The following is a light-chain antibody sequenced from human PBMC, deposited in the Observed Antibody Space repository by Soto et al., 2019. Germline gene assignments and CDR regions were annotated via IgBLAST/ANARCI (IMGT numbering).Light chain of an antibody. CDR1: QSVSSSY. CDR2: GAS. J-gene: IGKJ1*01. CDR3: QQYGSSPTWK. Sequence: EIVLTQSPGTLSLSPWERATLSCRASQSVSSSYLAWYQPKPGQAPRLLIYGASSRATGIPDRFSGSGSGTDFTLTISRLEPEDFAVYYCQQYGSSPTWKFGQGTKVDIK. V-gene: IGKV3-20*01.